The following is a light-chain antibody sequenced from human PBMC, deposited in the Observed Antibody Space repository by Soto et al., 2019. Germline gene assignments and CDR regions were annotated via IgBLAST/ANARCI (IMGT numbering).Light chain of an antibody. CDR1: KLGDKY. J-gene: IGLJ2*01. V-gene: IGLV3-1*01. Sequence: SYELTQPPSVSVSPGQTASITCSGDKLGDKYACWYQQKPGQSPLLVIYQDNKRPSGIPERFSGSNSGNTATLTISGSQAMDEADYYCQAWDSSTGVVFGGGTKLTVL. CDR2: QDN. CDR3: QAWDSSTGVV.